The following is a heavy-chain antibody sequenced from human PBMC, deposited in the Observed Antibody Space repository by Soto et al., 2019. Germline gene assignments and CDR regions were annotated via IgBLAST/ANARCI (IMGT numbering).Heavy chain of an antibody. CDR2: ISSSSSYI. CDR3: ARDGRKRGIAARPDYYYGMDV. V-gene: IGHV3-21*01. D-gene: IGHD6-6*01. Sequence: GGSLRLSCAASGFTFSSYSMNWVRQTPGKGLEWVSSISSSSSYIYYADSVKGRFTISRDNAKNSLYLQMNSLRAEDTAVYYCARDGRKRGIAARPDYYYGMDVWGQGTTVTVSS. CDR1: GFTFSSYS. J-gene: IGHJ6*02.